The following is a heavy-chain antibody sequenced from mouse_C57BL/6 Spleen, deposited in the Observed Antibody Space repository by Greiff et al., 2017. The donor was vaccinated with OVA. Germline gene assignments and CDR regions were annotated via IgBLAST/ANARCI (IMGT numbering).Heavy chain of an antibody. J-gene: IGHJ3*01. CDR1: GFSLTSYG. CDR3: ARDGYSVGIAY. D-gene: IGHD2-3*01. V-gene: IGHV2-2*01. CDR2: IWSGGST. Sequence: VQLQQSGPGLVQPSQSLSITCTVSGFSLTSYGVHWVRQSPGKGLEWLGVIWSGGSTDYNAAFISRLSISKDNSKSQVFFKMNSLQADDTAIYYCARDGYSVGIAYWGQGTLVTVSA.